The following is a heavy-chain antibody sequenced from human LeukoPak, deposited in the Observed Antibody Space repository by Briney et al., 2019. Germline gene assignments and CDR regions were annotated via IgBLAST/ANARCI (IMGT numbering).Heavy chain of an antibody. V-gene: IGHV4-38-2*02. Sequence: SETLSLTCTVSGYSISSAYYWGCIRQPPGKGLEGIGTIHHSGSTYYNPSLKSRVTISVDTSKNQFSLKLSSVTAADTAVYFCAYSGSYYFLDYWGQGTLVTVCS. J-gene: IGHJ4*02. CDR1: GYSISSAYY. CDR3: AYSGSYYFLDY. D-gene: IGHD1-26*01. CDR2: IHHSGST.